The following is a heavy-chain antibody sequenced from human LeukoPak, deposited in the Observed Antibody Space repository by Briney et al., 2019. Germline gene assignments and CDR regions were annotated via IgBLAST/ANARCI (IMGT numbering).Heavy chain of an antibody. J-gene: IGHJ4*02. Sequence: GGSLRLSCAASGFTFRSFAMHWVRQAPGKGLEWVAVISYDGSNKYYADSVKGRFTISRDNSKNTLYLQMNSLRAEDTAVYYCAKDPYYYDSSGYYYDYWGQGTLVTVSS. V-gene: IGHV3-30*04. CDR3: AKDPYYYDSSGYYYDY. CDR1: GFTFRSFA. D-gene: IGHD3-22*01. CDR2: ISYDGSNK.